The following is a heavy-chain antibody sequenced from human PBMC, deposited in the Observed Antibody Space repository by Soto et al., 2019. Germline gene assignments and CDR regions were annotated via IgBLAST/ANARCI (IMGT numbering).Heavy chain of an antibody. D-gene: IGHD6-6*01. CDR3: ARDRPVEQHYFDF. Sequence: EVQLVESGGGLVQPGGSLRLSCAASGFIFSSDWMHWVRQAPGGGLVWVSRINTDGSGTTYADSVKGRFTISRDNSKDTLYLQMNSLRAEDTAVYYCARDRPVEQHYFDFWGQGILVTVSS. V-gene: IGHV3-74*01. CDR1: GFIFSSDW. CDR2: INTDGSGT. J-gene: IGHJ4*02.